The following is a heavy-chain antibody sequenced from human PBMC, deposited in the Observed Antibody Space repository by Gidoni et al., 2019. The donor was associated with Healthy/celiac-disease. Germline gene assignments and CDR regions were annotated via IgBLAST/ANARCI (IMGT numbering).Heavy chain of an antibody. J-gene: IGHJ4*02. CDR1: GFTFSSYW. CDR3: ARGGYDFWSGYLTAPDY. Sequence: EVQLVESGGGLVQPGGSLRLSCAASGFTFSSYWMHWVRQAPGKGLVWVSRINSEGSSTSYADSVKGRFTISRDNAKNTLYLQMNSLRAEDTAVYYCARGGYDFWSGYLTAPDYWGQGTLVTVSS. CDR2: INSEGSST. V-gene: IGHV3-74*01. D-gene: IGHD3-3*01.